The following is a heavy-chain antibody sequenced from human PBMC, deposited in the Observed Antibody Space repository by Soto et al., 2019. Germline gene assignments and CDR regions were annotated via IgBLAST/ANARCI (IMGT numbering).Heavy chain of an antibody. J-gene: IGHJ4*02. Sequence: PWLSLILSCTSSVLNTIFYSIIWVLQTPGKGLEWVAALSRSGGATYYADSVRGRFTISRDASKDTLFLQMSNLRAEDTALYYCSTGALYTPRNSLEHWGQGTLVTVSS. CDR1: VLNTIFYS. D-gene: IGHD1-7*01. V-gene: IGHV3-23*01. CDR3: STGALYTPRNSLEH. CDR2: LSRSGGAT.